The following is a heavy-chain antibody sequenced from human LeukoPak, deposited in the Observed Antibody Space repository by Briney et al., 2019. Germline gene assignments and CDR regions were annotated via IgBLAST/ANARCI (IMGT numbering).Heavy chain of an antibody. CDR2: ISGTGGTT. V-gene: IGHV3-23*01. J-gene: IGHJ6*03. CDR3: AKELSYRWLYYMDV. CDR1: GFTFSSYG. Sequence: GGSLRLSCAASGFTFSSYGMSWVRQAPGKGLEWVSAISGTGGTTYYADSVKGRFTISRDNSKNTLYLQMNSLRAEDTAVYYCAKELSYRWLYYMDVWGKGTTVTVSS. D-gene: IGHD3-22*01.